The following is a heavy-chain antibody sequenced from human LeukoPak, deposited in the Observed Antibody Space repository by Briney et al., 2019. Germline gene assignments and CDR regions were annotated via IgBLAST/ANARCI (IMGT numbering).Heavy chain of an antibody. CDR2: VNPNTGGT. CDR3: ESYARYFSCAAFDY. V-gene: IGHV1-2*02. Sequence: ASVKVSCKASGYTFTGFYMHWVRQAPRQGFEGMGWVNPNTGGTNYEQKFQGRVTMTRDTSITTDYMELSSVTSGDTAVYFCESYARYFSCAAFDYWGQGTLVTVSS. CDR1: GYTFTGFY. J-gene: IGHJ4*02. D-gene: IGHD2-8*01.